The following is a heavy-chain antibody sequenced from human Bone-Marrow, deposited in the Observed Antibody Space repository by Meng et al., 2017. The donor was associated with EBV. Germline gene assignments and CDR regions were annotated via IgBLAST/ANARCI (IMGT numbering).Heavy chain of an antibody. J-gene: IGHJ1*01. CDR3: ARGYSMSPAYFQF. CDR2: IWYDGSNK. V-gene: IGHV3-33*01. Sequence: QVQLVEAGGGVVQPGRSLRLSCVASGFNFRSYGMHWVRQAPGKGLEWVAVIWYDGSNKYYADSVKGRFTIFRDNSKNTVYLQMNSLRAEDTAVYYCARGYSMSPAYFQFWGQGTLVTVSS. D-gene: IGHD6-13*01. CDR1: GFNFRSYG.